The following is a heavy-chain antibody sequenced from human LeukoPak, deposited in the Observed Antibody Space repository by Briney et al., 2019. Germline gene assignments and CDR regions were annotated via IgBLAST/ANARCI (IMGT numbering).Heavy chain of an antibody. V-gene: IGHV3-48*02. CDR3: ARVGYSGWDFDY. D-gene: IGHD5-12*01. CDR2: IDKRSNNI. J-gene: IGHJ4*02. Sequence: GGSLRLSCAASGSIFSSYSMNWVRQAPGKGLEWVSYIDKRSNNIYYAGSVKGRFTISRDNAKNSLYLQMNSLRDEDTAVYFCARVGYSGWDFDYWGQGTLVTVSS. CDR1: GSIFSSYS.